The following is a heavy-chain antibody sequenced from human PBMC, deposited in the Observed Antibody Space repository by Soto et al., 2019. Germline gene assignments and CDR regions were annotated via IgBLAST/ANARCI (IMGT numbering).Heavy chain of an antibody. D-gene: IGHD3-16*01. V-gene: IGHV4-4*07. CDR2: VYATGGN. Sequence: ESLSLGCSVSGGASSSQYWCWSRLPPGKGLEWIGLVYATGGNDYHPPINRRITTDIATSKNKSSLMMSSVTAAGTALYFCVRDVTWGTYKKFDYWGQGALVTVSS. CDR1: GGASSSQY. J-gene: IGHJ4*02. CDR3: VRDVTWGTYKKFDY.